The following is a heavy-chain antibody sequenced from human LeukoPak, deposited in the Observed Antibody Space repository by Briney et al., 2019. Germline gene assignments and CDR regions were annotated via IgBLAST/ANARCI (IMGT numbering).Heavy chain of an antibody. D-gene: IGHD6-13*01. CDR2: IIPIFGTA. Sequence: SVKVSCKASGGTFISSAISWVRQAPGQGLEWMGGIIPIFGTANYAQKFQGRVTITADESTSTAYMELSSLRSEDTAVYYCARFYRRGIAAAGTPGYWGQGTLVTVSS. J-gene: IGHJ4*02. CDR1: GGTFISSA. CDR3: ARFYRRGIAAAGTPGY. V-gene: IGHV1-69*01.